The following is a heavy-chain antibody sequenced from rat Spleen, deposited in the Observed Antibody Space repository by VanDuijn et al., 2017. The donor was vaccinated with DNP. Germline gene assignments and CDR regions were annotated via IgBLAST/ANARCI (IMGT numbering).Heavy chain of an antibody. CDR2: ITAGGEYT. CDR3: ARIGDLHNGGDGDALDA. D-gene: IGHD1-1*01. V-gene: IGHV5-31*01. CDR1: GFTFNNYW. Sequence: EVQLVEYGGDLVQPGRFLKASGVVSGFTFNNYWMTWIRQVPGKGLEWVASITAGGEYTYSPDSVKGRFTISRDDAKNTLFLQMNSLRSEDTATYYCARIGDLHNGGDGDALDAWGQGTSVTVSS. J-gene: IGHJ4*01.